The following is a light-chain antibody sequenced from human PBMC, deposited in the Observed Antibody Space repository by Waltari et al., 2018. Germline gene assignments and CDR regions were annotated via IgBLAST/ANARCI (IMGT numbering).Light chain of an antibody. V-gene: IGKV1-5*01. J-gene: IGKJ3*01. CDR1: QNISRW. CDR3: QQYSGYPFT. Sequence: DIHMTQSPSTLSASVGDRVTITCRASQNISRWLAWYQQRPGKAPKLLISDASFFQSGVPSRFSGSGSVTAFTLTISSLQPDDFAIYYCQQYSGYPFTFGPGTKVEIK. CDR2: DAS.